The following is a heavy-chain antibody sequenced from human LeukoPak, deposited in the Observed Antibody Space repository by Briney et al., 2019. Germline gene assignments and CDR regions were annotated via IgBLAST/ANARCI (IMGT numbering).Heavy chain of an antibody. CDR3: ARVESIQGGYYFDY. CDR2: IHPNSGGT. J-gene: IGHJ4*02. V-gene: IGHV1-2*02. CDR1: GYTFTGYY. Sequence: ASVKVSCKSSGYTFTGYYRHWVRQAPGQGVEWMGWIHPNSGGTNYAQKFQGRATMTRDTSISTAYMELSRLRSDDTAVYYCARVESIQGGYYFDYWGQGTLVTVSS. D-gene: IGHD3-16*01.